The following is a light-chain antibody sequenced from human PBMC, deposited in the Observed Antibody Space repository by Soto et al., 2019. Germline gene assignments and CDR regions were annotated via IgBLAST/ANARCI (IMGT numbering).Light chain of an antibody. J-gene: IGKJ1*01. CDR1: HYINTR. CDR2: QTS. CDR3: QQRQSWPRR. V-gene: IGKV3-11*01. Sequence: PVDRVXLSCRASHYINTRLAWYQHRPGQAPRLIIYQTSIRAAGIPARLSASGTGKDFPLTISAVQPEDFAVYYCQQRQSWPRRFGQGTKVDIK.